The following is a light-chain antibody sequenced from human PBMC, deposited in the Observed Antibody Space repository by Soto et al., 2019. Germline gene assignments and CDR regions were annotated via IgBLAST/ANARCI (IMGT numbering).Light chain of an antibody. J-gene: IGKJ5*01. CDR2: DAS. V-gene: IGKV1-33*01. CDR1: QGISNY. CDR3: QQYENLPIT. Sequence: DLPMTQSPSSLSASVGDRVTITCQASQGISNYLNWYQQKPGKAPKLLIYDASNLETGVPSRFSGSGSGTDFTLTISSLQAEDIATYYCQQYENLPITFGQGTRLDIK.